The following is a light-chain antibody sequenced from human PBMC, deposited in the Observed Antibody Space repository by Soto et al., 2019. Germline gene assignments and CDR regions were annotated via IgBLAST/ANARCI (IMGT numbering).Light chain of an antibody. J-gene: IGLJ1*01. CDR3: VTWNSLSALYV. CDR2: ENN. Sequence: QSVLTQPPSVSAAPGQKVTISCSGSSSNIGNNYVSWYQQLPGTAPKLLIYENNKRPSGIPDRVSGSKSGTSATLGITGLQTVDEANYYCVTWNSLSALYVYRTGTKLT. CDR1: SSNIGNNY. V-gene: IGLV1-51*02.